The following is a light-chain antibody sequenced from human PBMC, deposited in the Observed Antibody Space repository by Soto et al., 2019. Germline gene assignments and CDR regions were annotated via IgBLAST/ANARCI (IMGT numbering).Light chain of an antibody. V-gene: IGLV1-44*01. CDR1: SSNIGGNT. J-gene: IGLJ2*01. CDR2: NNN. Sequence: QTVVTQPPSASGTPGQRVTISCSGSSSNIGGNTVNWYQQLPGTAPELLIYNNNQRPSGGPDRFSGSKSGTSASLAISGLQSEDEADYYCAAWDDSLNGHVIFGGGTKVTVL. CDR3: AAWDDSLNGHVI.